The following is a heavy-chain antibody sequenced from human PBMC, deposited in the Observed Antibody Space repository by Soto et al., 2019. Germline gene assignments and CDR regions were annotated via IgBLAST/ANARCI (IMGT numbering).Heavy chain of an antibody. J-gene: IGHJ5*02. CDR3: ARGVWSSSWYNNWFDP. CDR2: IYYSGST. D-gene: IGHD6-13*01. Sequence: SETLSLTCTVSGGSISSGDYYWSWIRQPPGKGLEWIGYIYYSGSTYYNPSLKSRVTISVDTSKNQFSLKLNSVTAADTAVYYCARGVWSSSWYNNWFDPWGQGTLVTVSS. V-gene: IGHV4-30-4*01. CDR1: GGSISSGDYY.